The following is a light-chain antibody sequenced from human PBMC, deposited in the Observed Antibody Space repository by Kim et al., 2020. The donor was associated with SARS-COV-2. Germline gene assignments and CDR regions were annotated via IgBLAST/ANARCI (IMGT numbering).Light chain of an antibody. CDR2: GAS. V-gene: IGKV3-20*01. J-gene: IGKJ5*01. CDR3: QQYGSSPIS. CDR1: QSVSNTY. Sequence: EIVLTQSPGTLSLSPGERATLSCRASQSVSNTYLAWYQQKPGQAPRLLIYGASSRATGIPDRFSGSGSGTDFTLTISRLEPEDFAVYYWQQYGSSPISFGQGTRLEIK.